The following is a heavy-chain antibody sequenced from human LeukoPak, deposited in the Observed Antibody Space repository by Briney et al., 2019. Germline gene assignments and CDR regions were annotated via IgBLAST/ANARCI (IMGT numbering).Heavy chain of an antibody. J-gene: IGHJ4*02. Sequence: GGSLRLSCAASGFTVSSNYMSWVRQAPGKGLEWVSVIYSGGSTYYADSVKGRFTISRDNSKNTLYLQMNSLRAEDTAVYYCARGSLLGSDTYYFDYWGQGTLVTVSS. CDR2: IYSGGST. CDR3: ARGSLLGSDTYYFDY. D-gene: IGHD1-26*01. V-gene: IGHV3-66*01. CDR1: GFTVSSNY.